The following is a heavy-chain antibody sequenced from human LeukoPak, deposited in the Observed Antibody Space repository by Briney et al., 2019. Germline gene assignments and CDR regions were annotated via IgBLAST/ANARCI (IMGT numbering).Heavy chain of an antibody. D-gene: IGHD2-2*01. CDR1: GFTFSSYS. V-gene: IGHV3-21*01. CDR2: ISSDSNYI. CDR3: ASRYCTSTNCYAFDI. J-gene: IGHJ3*02. Sequence: GGSLRLSCAASGFTFSSYSMNWVRQAPGKGLEWVSSISSDSNYIFYADSVQGRFTISRDNAENSLFLQMNSLRAEDTAVYYCASRYCTSTNCYAFDIWGQGTMVSVSS.